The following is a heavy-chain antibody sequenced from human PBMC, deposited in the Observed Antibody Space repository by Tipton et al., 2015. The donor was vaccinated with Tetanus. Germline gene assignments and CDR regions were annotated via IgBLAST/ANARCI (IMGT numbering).Heavy chain of an antibody. V-gene: IGHV3-33*08. CDR2: IWFDGSRA. CDR1: GFTFSTYW. D-gene: IGHD5-24*01. Sequence: SLRLSCAAPGFTFSTYWMHWVRRAPGTGLEWVAAIWFDGSRAEYADSVQGRFTISRDNSRSMVYLQMDSLRDEDTGVFYCARDTYYQAHHYNYFDFWGQGVRVTVSS. CDR3: ARDTYYQAHHYNYFDF. J-gene: IGHJ4*02.